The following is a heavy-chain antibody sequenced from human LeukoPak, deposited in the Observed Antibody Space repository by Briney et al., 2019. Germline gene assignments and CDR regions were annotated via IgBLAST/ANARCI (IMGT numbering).Heavy chain of an antibody. CDR1: GGSISSYY. J-gene: IGHJ5*02. V-gene: IGHV4-59*01. CDR2: IYYSGST. CDR3: ARAHHNWFDP. Sequence: SETLSLTCTVSGGSISSYYWSWIRQPPGKGLEWIGYIYYSGSTNYNPSLKSRVTISVDTSKNQFSLKLSSVTAADTAVCYCARAHHNWFDPWGQGTLVTVSS.